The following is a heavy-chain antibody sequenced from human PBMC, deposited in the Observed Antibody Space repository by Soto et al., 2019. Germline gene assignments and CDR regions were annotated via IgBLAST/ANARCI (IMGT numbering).Heavy chain of an antibody. CDR1: GGSLSGYY. Sequence: SETLSLTCAVYGGSLSGYYWSWIRQPPGKGLEWIGEINHSGSTIYNPSLKSRVTISVDTPRNQFSLKLSSVTAADTAVYYCARRPLNYDLWSGTAKPFDYWGQGTLVTVSS. CDR2: INHSGST. J-gene: IGHJ4*02. D-gene: IGHD3-3*01. CDR3: ARRPLNYDLWSGTAKPFDY. V-gene: IGHV4-34*01.